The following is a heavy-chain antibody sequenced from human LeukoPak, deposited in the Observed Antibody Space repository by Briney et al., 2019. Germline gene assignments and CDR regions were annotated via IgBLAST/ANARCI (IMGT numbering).Heavy chain of an antibody. V-gene: IGHV1-69*13. D-gene: IGHD3-3*01. J-gene: IGHJ6*03. Sequence: SVKVSCKASGGTFSSYAISWVRQAPGQGLEWMGGIIPIFGTANYAQKFQGRVTITADESTSTAYMELSSLRSEDTAVYYCATPTYYDFWSGYSNTYYYYMDVWGKGTTVTVSS. CDR1: GGTFSSYA. CDR3: ATPTYYDFWSGYSNTYYYYMDV. CDR2: IIPIFGTA.